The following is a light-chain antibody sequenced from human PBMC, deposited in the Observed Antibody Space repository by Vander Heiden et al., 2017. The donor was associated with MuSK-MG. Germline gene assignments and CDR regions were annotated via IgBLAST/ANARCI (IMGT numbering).Light chain of an antibody. Sequence: DIQMTQSPSSLSASVGDRVTITCRASQSISSYLNWYQQKPGKAPKLLIYAASSLQSGVPSRFSGSGSGTDFTLTISRLQPEDFATYYCQQCDSTRHTFGPGTKVEIK. CDR3: QQCDSTRHT. CDR1: QSISSY. CDR2: AAS. J-gene: IGKJ1*01. V-gene: IGKV1-39*01.